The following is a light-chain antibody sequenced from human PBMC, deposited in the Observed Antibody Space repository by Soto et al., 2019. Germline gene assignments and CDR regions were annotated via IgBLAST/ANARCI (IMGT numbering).Light chain of an antibody. CDR2: DAS. V-gene: IGKV1-5*01. CDR1: RSISNW. Sequence: DIQMTQSPSTVSASVGDRVTITCRASRSISNWLAWYQQRPGIAPKLLIFDASILQSGVPSRFSGSGSGTEFTLSISRLQTDDFATYYCQQYGSFSPITFGGGTKVEI. J-gene: IGKJ4*01. CDR3: QQYGSFSPIT.